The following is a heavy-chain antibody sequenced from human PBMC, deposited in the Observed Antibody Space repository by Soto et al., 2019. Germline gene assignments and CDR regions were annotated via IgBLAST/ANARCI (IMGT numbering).Heavy chain of an antibody. CDR2: INPSGGST. V-gene: IGHV1-46*01. Sequence: VASVKVSCKASGYTFTYYFVHWVRQAPGQGLEWMGIINPSGGSTTYAQKFQGRVTMTRDTSTCTVYVELSSLRSEDTAVYFCARANDFSFDYWGQGTLVTISS. CDR3: ARANDFSFDY. J-gene: IGHJ4*02. D-gene: IGHD3-3*01. CDR1: GYTFTYYF.